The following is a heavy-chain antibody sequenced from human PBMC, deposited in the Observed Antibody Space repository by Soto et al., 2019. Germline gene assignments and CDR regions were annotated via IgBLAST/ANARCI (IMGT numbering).Heavy chain of an antibody. CDR1: GWSFIGYY. V-gene: IGHV4-34*01. D-gene: IGHD6-19*01. J-gene: IGHJ4*02. CDR2: INHSGST. CDR3: ARAHSSGWYFDY. Sequence: SETLSLTSAVYGWSFIGYYWSWIRQPPGKGLEWIGKINHSGSTNYNPSLKSRVTISADRSKNQFSLKLSSVTAADTAVYYCARAHSSGWYFDYWGQGTPVTVSS.